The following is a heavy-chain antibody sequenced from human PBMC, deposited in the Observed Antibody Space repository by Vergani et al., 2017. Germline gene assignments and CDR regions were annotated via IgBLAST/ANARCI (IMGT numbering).Heavy chain of an antibody. Sequence: QVLLVQSGAELKKPGASVRASCKTSGYTFTNYYIHWVRQAPGQGLEWMGIINPSGGSTTYAQQFQGRLTMTRDTSTSTVYMDLSNLRSEDTAVYYCARPRGDILPPDPRRLDYWGQGTLVTVSS. CDR3: ARPRGDILPPDPRRLDY. J-gene: IGHJ4*02. CDR2: INPSGGST. CDR1: GYTFTNYY. V-gene: IGHV1-46*03.